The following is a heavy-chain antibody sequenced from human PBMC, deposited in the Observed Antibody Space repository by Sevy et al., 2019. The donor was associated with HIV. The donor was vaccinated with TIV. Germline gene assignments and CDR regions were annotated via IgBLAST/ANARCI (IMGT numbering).Heavy chain of an antibody. CDR2: ITSGGAT. J-gene: IGHJ4*02. V-gene: IGHV3-23*01. CDR1: GLTFTTNA. D-gene: IGHD3-16*01. Sequence: GGSLRLSCAASGLTFTTNAMSWVRQAPGKGLEWVAAITSGGATYYADSVKGRFTVSRDNSKNTLYLQLNSLRADDTAVFYCAGGDTPMITDLDYWGQGTLVTVSS. CDR3: AGGDTPMITDLDY.